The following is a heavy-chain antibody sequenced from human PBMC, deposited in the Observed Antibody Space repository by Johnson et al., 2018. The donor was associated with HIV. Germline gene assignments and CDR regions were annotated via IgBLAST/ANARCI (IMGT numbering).Heavy chain of an antibody. V-gene: IGHV3-30*04. CDR1: GFTFSSYA. CDR3: AKLVVMVVDALVNDDFDI. J-gene: IGHJ3*02. CDR2: ISFAGNNK. D-gene: IGHD2-8*02. Sequence: QVQLVESGGGAVQPGGSLRLSCAASGFTFSSYAMHWVRQAPGKGLEWVAAISFAGNNKYYADSVKGRFTISSDNSKNTLYLQMNSLRAEDTAVYYCAKLVVMVVDALVNDDFDIWGQGTMVIVSS.